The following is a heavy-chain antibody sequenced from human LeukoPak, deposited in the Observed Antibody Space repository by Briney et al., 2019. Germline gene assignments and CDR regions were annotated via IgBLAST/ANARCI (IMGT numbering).Heavy chain of an antibody. J-gene: IGHJ4*02. CDR3: AAAGIQLWPSGDY. Sequence: ASLKVSCKASGFTFTSSAMQRVRQARGQRLEWIGWIVVGSGNTNYAQKFQERVTITRDMSTSTAYMELSSLRAEDTAVYYCAAAGIQLWPSGDYWGQGTLVTVSS. V-gene: IGHV1-58*02. CDR1: GFTFTSSA. CDR2: IVVGSGNT. D-gene: IGHD5-18*01.